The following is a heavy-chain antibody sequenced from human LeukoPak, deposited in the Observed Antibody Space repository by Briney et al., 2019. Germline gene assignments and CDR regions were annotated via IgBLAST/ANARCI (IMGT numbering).Heavy chain of an antibody. CDR3: ARYGEAARFDP. Sequence: SQTLSLTCAVSGVSISSGGYSWRWIRQPPGKGLEWIGYIYHSGSTYYNPSLKSRVTISVDRSKNQFSLKLSSVTAADAAVYYCARYGEAARFDPWGQGTLVTVSS. V-gene: IGHV4-30-2*01. J-gene: IGHJ5*02. CDR2: IYHSGST. D-gene: IGHD2-15*01. CDR1: GVSISSGGYS.